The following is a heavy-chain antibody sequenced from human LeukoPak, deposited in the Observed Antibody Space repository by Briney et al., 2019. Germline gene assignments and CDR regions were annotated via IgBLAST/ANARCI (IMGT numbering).Heavy chain of an antibody. CDR3: ARARPNVVVGPPAAHFDS. Sequence: EGSLRLSYVASGFTCSSYCMSWVRQAPGKGLERVANINQDGSERYQVDSVKGRFTISRDNAQNSVHLQMNSLRDEDTAVYYCARARPNVVVGPPAAHFDSWGQGALVTVS. D-gene: IGHD6-6*01. CDR1: GFTCSSYC. J-gene: IGHJ4*02. CDR2: INQDGSER. V-gene: IGHV3-7*02.